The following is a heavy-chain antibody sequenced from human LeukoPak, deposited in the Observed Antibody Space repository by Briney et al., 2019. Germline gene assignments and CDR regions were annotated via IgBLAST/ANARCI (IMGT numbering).Heavy chain of an antibody. CDR2: INHSGST. J-gene: IGHJ4*02. D-gene: IGHD5-18*01. CDR1: DGSFSGYY. Sequence: SETLSLTCAVYDGSFSGYYWSWIRQPPGKGLEWIGEINHSGSTNYNPSLKSRVTISVDTSKNQFSLKLSSVTAADTAVYYCARVGGYSYGRPDDLDYWGQGTLVTVSS. CDR3: ARVGGYSYGRPDDLDY. V-gene: IGHV4-34*01.